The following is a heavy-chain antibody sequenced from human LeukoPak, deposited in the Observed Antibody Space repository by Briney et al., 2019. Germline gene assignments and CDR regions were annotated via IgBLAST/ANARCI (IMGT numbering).Heavy chain of an antibody. V-gene: IGHV3-23*01. CDR1: GFTFSSYA. Sequence: PGGSLRLSCAASGFTFSSYAMNWVRQAPGKGLEWVSGISGSGGVTYYADSVKGRFTISRDNSKNTVYLQMNSLRADDTAVYYCAMRHCSGGTCPLYWGQGTLVTVSS. CDR3: AMRHCSGGTCPLY. D-gene: IGHD2-15*01. J-gene: IGHJ4*02. CDR2: ISGSGGVT.